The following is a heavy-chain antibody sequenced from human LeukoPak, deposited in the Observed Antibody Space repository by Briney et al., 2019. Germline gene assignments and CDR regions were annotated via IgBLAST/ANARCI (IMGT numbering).Heavy chain of an antibody. D-gene: IGHD4-17*01. CDR1: GFTFSDYY. V-gene: IGHV3-11*04. J-gene: IGHJ6*03. Sequence: PGGSLRLSCAASGFTFSDYYMSWIRQAPGKGLEWLSDISGTSTTTYYADSVKGRFTISRDNAKNSLYLQMSSLRAEDTAVYYCAKAKPTPAYYMDVWAKGPRSPSP. CDR3: AKAKPTPAYYMDV. CDR2: ISGTSTTT.